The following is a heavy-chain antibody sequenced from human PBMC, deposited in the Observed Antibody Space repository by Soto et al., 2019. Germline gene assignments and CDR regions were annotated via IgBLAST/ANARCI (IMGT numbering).Heavy chain of an antibody. V-gene: IGHV3-15*01. CDR3: TTGNWIFGVVGDY. CDR2: IKSKTDGGTT. D-gene: IGHD3-3*01. Sequence: EVQLVESGGGLVKPGGSLRLSCAASGFTFSNAWMSWVRQAPGKGLEWVGRIKSKTDGGTTDYAAPVKGRFTISRDDSKNTLYLQMNSLKTEDTAVYYGTTGNWIFGVVGDYWGQGTLVTVSS. CDR1: GFTFSNAW. J-gene: IGHJ4*02.